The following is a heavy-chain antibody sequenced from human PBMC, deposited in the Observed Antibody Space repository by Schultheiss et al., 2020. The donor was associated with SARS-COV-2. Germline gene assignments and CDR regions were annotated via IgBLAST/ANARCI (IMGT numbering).Heavy chain of an antibody. CDR1: GGSVSSGVYY. V-gene: IGHV4-61*08. CDR3: AVTYYDFWSGYLGYFDY. D-gene: IGHD3-3*01. Sequence: SETLSLSCTVSGGSVSSGVYYWSWIRQPPGKGLEWIGYIFSSGSTKYNPSLRSRVTISIDMSKKQFSLKLSSVTAADTAVYYCAVTYYDFWSGYLGYFDYWGQGTLVTVSS. J-gene: IGHJ4*02. CDR2: IFSSGST.